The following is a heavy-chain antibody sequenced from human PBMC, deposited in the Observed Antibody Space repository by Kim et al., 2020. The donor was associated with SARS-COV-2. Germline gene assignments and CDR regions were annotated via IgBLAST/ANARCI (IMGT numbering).Heavy chain of an antibody. D-gene: IGHD3-22*01. CDR1: GGSISSSSYY. CDR2: IYYSGST. J-gene: IGHJ5*02. V-gene: IGHV4-39*01. Sequence: SETLSLTCTVSGGSISSSSYYWGWIRQPPGKGLEWIGSIYYSGSTYYNPSLKSRVTISVDTSKNQFSLKLSSVTAADTAVYYCARTPSWSGSSGYYLSWGQGTLVTVSS. CDR3: ARTPSWSGSSGYYLS.